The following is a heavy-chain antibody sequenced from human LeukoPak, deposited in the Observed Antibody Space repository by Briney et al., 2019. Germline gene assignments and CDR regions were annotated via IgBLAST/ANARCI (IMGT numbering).Heavy chain of an antibody. CDR1: GGSISSGDYY. CDR2: IYYSGST. V-gene: IGHV4-30-4*01. Sequence: PSETLSLTCTVSGGSISSGDYYWSWIRQPPGKGLEWIGYIYYSGSTYYNPSLKSRVTISVDTSKNQFSLKLSSVTAADTAVYYCARNRDGYNSFDYWGQGTLVTVSS. J-gene: IGHJ4*02. CDR3: ARNRDGYNSFDY. D-gene: IGHD5-24*01.